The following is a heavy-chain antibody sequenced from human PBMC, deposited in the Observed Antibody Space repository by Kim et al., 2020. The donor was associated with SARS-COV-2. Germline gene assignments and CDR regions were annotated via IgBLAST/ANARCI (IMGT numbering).Heavy chain of an antibody. CDR3: VKDATRTNGWYYFDY. V-gene: IGHV3-23*01. CDR1: GFNFRNLA. D-gene: IGHD6-19*01. Sequence: GGSLRLSCSASGFNFRNLAMGWVRQAPGRGLEWVSVISDSGGLTYYADSVKGRFTISRDNSKNTLYLQMERLGTEDTAMYYCVKDATRTNGWYYFDYWGQGTLVTVSS. CDR2: ISDSGGLT. J-gene: IGHJ4*02.